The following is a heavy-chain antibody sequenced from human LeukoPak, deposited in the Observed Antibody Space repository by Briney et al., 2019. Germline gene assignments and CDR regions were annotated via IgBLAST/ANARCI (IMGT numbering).Heavy chain of an antibody. Sequence: GGSLRLSCAASGFTFSNYAMHWVRQAPGKGLEWVTVISYDGSNKYYPDSVKGRFTISRDDSKNTLYLQMNSLRAEDTAVYYCARDLHYYGTSGCFDYWGQGTLVTVSS. D-gene: IGHD3-22*01. J-gene: IGHJ4*02. V-gene: IGHV3-30*04. CDR1: GFTFSNYA. CDR3: ARDLHYYGTSGCFDY. CDR2: ISYDGSNK.